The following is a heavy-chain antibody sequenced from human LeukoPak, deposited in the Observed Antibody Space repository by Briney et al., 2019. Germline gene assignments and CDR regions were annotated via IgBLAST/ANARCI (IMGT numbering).Heavy chain of an antibody. CDR3: ASQMSGTSVSF. CDR1: GDSFTRYY. D-gene: IGHD2-2*01. Sequence: PSETLSLTCTVSGDSFTRYYWSWIRQPSGKALEWIGFVNSGGGTSYNPSHNSRITMSIDTSKNQFSLKLNSVTTTDTAVYYCASQMSGTSVSFWGQGTLVTVSS. V-gene: IGHV4-59*08. CDR2: VNSGGGT. J-gene: IGHJ4*02.